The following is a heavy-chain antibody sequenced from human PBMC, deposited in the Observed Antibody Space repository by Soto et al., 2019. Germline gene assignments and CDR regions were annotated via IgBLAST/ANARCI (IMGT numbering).Heavy chain of an antibody. V-gene: IGHV1-2*02. CDR1: GYTFTDYY. D-gene: IGHD6-19*01. CDR3: ARDQSPSSGWPGMDV. Sequence: QVQLVQSGAEVKKPGASVKVSCKASGYTFTDYYMHWVRQAPGQGLEWMGWINPNSGGTNYAQKFQGSVTMTRDTSISTAYMELNMLRSDDTAVYYCARDQSPSSGWPGMDVWGQGTTVTVSS. J-gene: IGHJ6*02. CDR2: INPNSGGT.